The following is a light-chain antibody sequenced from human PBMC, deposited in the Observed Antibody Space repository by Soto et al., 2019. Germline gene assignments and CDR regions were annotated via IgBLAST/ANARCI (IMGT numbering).Light chain of an antibody. CDR1: ESVGSTF. J-gene: IGKJ4*01. Sequence: EVVLRQSLGTLSLSPGDRATLSCRASESVGSTFLAWYQQRPAQAPRLLIYAASSRATGIPDRFSGSASGTDFTLTISRLEPEDFAVYFCQQYGSLTLTFGGVTKVAIK. V-gene: IGKV3-20*01. CDR2: AAS. CDR3: QQYGSLTLT.